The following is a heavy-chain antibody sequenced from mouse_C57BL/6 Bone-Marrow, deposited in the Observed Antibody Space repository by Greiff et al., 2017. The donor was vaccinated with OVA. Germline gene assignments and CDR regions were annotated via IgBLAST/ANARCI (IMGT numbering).Heavy chain of an antibody. CDR2: INPGSGGT. Sequence: VQLQQSGAELVRPGTSVKVSCKASGYAFTNYLIEWVKQRPGQGLEWIGVINPGSGGTNYNEKFKGKATLTADKSSSTAYMQLSSLTSEDSAVYFCAILRNSDYWGQGTTLTVSS. CDR3: AILRNSDY. D-gene: IGHD1-1*01. V-gene: IGHV1-54*01. J-gene: IGHJ2*01. CDR1: GYAFTNYL.